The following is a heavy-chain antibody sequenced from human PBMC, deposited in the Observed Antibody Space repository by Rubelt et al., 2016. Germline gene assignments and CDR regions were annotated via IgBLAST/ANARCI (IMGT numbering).Heavy chain of an antibody. D-gene: IGHD1-7*01. Sequence: QLHLQESGPGLVKPSETLSLNCTVSGGSISSSDYYWGWIRQPPGKGLEWIGYIYYSGSTNYNPSLKSRVTISVDTSKNQFVLKLSSVTAADTAVYYCARGGVNWNYDYWGQGTLVTVSS. V-gene: IGHV4-61*05. CDR1: GGSISSSDYY. CDR3: ARGGVNWNYDY. J-gene: IGHJ4*02. CDR2: IYYSGST.